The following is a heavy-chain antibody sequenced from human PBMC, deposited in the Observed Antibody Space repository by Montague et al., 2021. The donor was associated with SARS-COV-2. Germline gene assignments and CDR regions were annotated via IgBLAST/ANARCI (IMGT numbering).Heavy chain of an antibody. CDR2: INHSGST. V-gene: IGHV4-34*01. J-gene: IGHJ4*02. Sequence: SETLSLTCAVYGGSFSGYYWSWIRQPPGKGLEWIGEINHSGSTNYNPSLKSRVTISVDTSKNQFSLKLSSVTAADTAVYYCARTLLGYCSSTSSYGARPWYYFEYWGQGTRVTVAS. CDR1: GGSFSGYY. CDR3: ARTLLGYCSSTSSYGARPWYYFEY. D-gene: IGHD2-2*01.